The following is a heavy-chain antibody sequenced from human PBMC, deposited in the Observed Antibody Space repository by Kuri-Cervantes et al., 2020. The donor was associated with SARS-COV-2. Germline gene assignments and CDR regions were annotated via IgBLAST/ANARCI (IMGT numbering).Heavy chain of an antibody. CDR3: ARHEYSSSRGAVDY. CDR2: IYYSGST. J-gene: IGHJ4*02. CDR1: GGSISSGGYY. V-gene: IGHV4-61*08. Sequence: SETLSLTCTVSGGSISSGGYYWSWIRQHPGKGLEWIGYIYYSGSTNYNPSLKSRVTISVDTSKNQFSLKLSSVTAADTAVYYCARHEYSSSRGAVDYWGQGTLVTVSS. D-gene: IGHD6-6*01.